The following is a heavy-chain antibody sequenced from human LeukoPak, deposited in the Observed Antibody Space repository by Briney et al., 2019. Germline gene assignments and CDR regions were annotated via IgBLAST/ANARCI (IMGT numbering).Heavy chain of an antibody. CDR1: GGSISSSSYY. CDR2: IYYSGST. CDR3: ARDTPLITMVRGRTNWFDP. D-gene: IGHD3-10*01. Sequence: SETLSLTCTVSGGSISSSSYYWGWIRQPPGKWLEWIGSIYYSGSTYYNPSLKSRVTISVDTSKNQFPLKLSSVTAADTAVYYCARDTPLITMVRGRTNWFDPWGQGTLVTVSS. J-gene: IGHJ5*02. V-gene: IGHV4-39*06.